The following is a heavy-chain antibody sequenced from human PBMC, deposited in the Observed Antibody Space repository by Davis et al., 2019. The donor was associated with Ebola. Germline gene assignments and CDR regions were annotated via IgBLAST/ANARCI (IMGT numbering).Heavy chain of an antibody. CDR1: GGSISSYY. D-gene: IGHD3-16*01. CDR3: ARWGVYWYFDL. CDR2: IYYSGST. J-gene: IGHJ2*01. V-gene: IGHV4-59*01. Sequence: PSETLSLTCTVSGGSISSYYWSWIRQPSGKGLEWIGYIYYSGSTNYNPSLKSRVTISVDTSKNQFSLKLSSVTAADTAVYYCARWGVYWYFDLWGRGTLVTVSS.